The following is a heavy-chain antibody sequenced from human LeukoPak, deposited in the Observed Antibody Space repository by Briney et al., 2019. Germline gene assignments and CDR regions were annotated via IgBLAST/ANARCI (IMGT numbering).Heavy chain of an antibody. CDR1: GFTFSNAW. J-gene: IGHJ4*02. V-gene: IGHV3-15*01. CDR2: IKSKTDGGTT. CDR3: TTGQYSTYYDFWSGYHTFDY. Sequence: KTGGSLRLSCAASGFTFSNAWMSWVRQAPGKGLEWVGRIKSKTDGGTTDYAAPVKGRFTISRDDSKNTLYLQMNSLKTEDTAVYYCTTGQYSTYYDFWSGYHTFDYRGQGTLVTVSS. D-gene: IGHD3-3*01.